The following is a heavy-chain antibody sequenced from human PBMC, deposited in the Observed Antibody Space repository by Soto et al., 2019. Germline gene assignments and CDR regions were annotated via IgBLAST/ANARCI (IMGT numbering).Heavy chain of an antibody. V-gene: IGHV3-15*01. CDR2: IKSKTDGGTT. D-gene: IGHD3-22*01. Sequence: GSLRLSCAASGXTFSNACMSWVRQAPGRGLEWVGRIKSKTDGGTTDYAAPVKGRFTISRDDSKNKLYLQMNSMKTEDTAVYYCTTDYYDSSGYYFFDYWGQGTLVTVS. J-gene: IGHJ4*02. CDR1: GXTFSNAC. CDR3: TTDYYDSSGYYFFDY.